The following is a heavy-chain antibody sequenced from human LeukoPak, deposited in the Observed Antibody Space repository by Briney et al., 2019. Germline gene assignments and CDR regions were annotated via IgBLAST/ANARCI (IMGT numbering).Heavy chain of an antibody. CDR3: ARDGDTVLTRGYYYYMDV. CDR2: ITSSSSYI. V-gene: IGHV3-21*01. CDR1: GFTFSSYT. D-gene: IGHD4-23*01. Sequence: GGSLRLSCAASGFTFSSYTMSWVRQAPGKGPEWVSSITSSSSYIYYADSVKGRFTISRDNARNSLYLQMNSLRAEDTALYYCARDGDTVLTRGYYYYMDVWGKGTTVTVSS. J-gene: IGHJ6*03.